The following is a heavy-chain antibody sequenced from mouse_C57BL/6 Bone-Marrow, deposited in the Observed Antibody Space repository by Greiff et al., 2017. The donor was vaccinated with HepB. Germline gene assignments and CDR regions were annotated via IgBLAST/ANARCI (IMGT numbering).Heavy chain of an antibody. CDR1: GYAFSSSW. V-gene: IGHV1-82*01. CDR3: ARQYYYGSSYVGYWYFDV. Sequence: QVQLQQSGPELVKPGASVKISCKASGYAFSSSWMNWVKQRPGKGLEWIGRIYPGDGDTNYNGKFKGKATLTADKSSSTAYMQLSSLTSEDSAVYFCARQYYYGSSYVGYWYFDVWGTGTTVTVSS. CDR2: IYPGDGDT. J-gene: IGHJ1*03. D-gene: IGHD1-1*01.